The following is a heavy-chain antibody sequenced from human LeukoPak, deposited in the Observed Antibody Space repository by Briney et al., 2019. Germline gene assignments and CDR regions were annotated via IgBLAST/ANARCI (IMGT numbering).Heavy chain of an antibody. V-gene: IGHV3-33*01. CDR3: ARSDCSSNSCYFVFDA. J-gene: IGHJ4*02. D-gene: IGHD2-2*01. CDR1: GFTFSNYG. Sequence: GGSLRLSCAASGFTFSNYGIHWVRQAPGKGPEWVAVIWYDGSNKYYADSVKGRYTISRDNSKNTMYLQMNSLRAEDTAVYYCARSDCSSNSCYFVFDAWGQGTLVTVSS. CDR2: IWYDGSNK.